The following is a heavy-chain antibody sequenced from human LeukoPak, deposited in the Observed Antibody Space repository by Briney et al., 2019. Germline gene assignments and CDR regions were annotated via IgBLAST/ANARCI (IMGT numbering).Heavy chain of an antibody. CDR1: GFTFSNYW. V-gene: IGHV3-7*01. J-gene: IGHJ4*02. CDR3: ASNWGSYPDC. Sequence: GGSLRLSCAASGFTFSNYWMTWVRQAPGKGLEWVANIKEDGSEKYYVDSVKGRFSISRDNAKNSLYLQMNSLRADDTALYYCASNWGSYPDCWGQGALITVSS. D-gene: IGHD1-26*01. CDR2: IKEDGSEK.